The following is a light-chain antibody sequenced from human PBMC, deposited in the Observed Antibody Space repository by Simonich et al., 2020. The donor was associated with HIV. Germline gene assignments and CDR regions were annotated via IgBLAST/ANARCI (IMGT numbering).Light chain of an antibody. CDR2: WAS. CDR1: QSVLYSSNNKNY. CDR3: QQFYSTLYT. V-gene: IGKV4-1*01. Sequence: DIVMTQSPDSLAVSLGERATINCTSSQSVLYSSNNKNYLAWYQQKPGKPPKLLIYWASTLESGVPDRFSGSVSGTDFTLTISSLQAEDVAVYYCQQFYSTLYTFGQGTKLEIK. J-gene: IGKJ2*01.